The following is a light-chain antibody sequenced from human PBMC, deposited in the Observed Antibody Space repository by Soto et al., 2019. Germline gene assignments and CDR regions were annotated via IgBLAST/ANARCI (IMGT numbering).Light chain of an antibody. CDR2: GNN. CDR1: SSNIGAGYD. V-gene: IGLV1-40*01. Sequence: HSVLTQPPSVSGAPGQRVTISCTGSSSNIGAGYDVHWYQHLPGTAPKLLIYGNNNRPSGVPDRFSGSKSGTSASLAITGLQAEDEADYYCQSYDSSLRGRVFGGGTQLTVL. J-gene: IGLJ3*02. CDR3: QSYDSSLRGRV.